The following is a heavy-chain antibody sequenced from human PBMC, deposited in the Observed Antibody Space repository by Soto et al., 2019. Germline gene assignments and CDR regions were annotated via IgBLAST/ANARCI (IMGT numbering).Heavy chain of an antibody. J-gene: IGHJ6*04. D-gene: IGHD3-22*01. Sequence: QLQLQESGPGLVKPSETLSLTCTVSGGSISSSSYYWGWIRQPPGKGLEWIGSIYYSGSTYYNPSLKSRVTISVDTSKNQFSLKLSSVTAADTAVYYCASEVVTPFSWVDVWGKGTMVTVSS. CDR2: IYYSGST. V-gene: IGHV4-39*01. CDR1: GGSISSSSYY. CDR3: ASEVVTPFSWVDV.